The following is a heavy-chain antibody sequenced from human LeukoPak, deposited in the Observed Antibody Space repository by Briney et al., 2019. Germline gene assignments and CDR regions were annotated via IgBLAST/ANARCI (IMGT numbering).Heavy chain of an antibody. CDR2: INPSGGST. CDR1: GYTFTSYY. V-gene: IGHV1-46*01. D-gene: IGHD6-19*01. CDR3: ARALREGWYRFRASLDY. Sequence: ASVEVSCKASGYTFTSYYMHWVRQAPGQGLEWMGIINPSGGSTSYAQKFQGRVTMTRDTSTSTVYMELSSLRSEDTAVYYCARALREGWYRFRASLDYWGQGTLVTVSS. J-gene: IGHJ4*02.